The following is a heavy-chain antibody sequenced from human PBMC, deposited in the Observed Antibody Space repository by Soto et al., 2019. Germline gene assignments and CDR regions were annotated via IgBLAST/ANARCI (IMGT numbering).Heavy chain of an antibody. J-gene: IGHJ3*02. D-gene: IGHD2-21*01. CDR3: ARLLYDALGI. V-gene: IGHV3-21*01. CDR2: ITSSSGYI. Sequence: GGSLRLSCAASGFTFSSYTMNWVRQAPGKGLEWLSSITSSSGYIYYGDSVKGRFTISRDNAKNSLYLQMNSLRVEDTAVYYCARLLYDALGIWGQGTIVTV. CDR1: GFTFSSYT.